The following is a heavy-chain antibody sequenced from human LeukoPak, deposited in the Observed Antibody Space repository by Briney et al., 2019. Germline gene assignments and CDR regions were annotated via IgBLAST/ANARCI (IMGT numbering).Heavy chain of an antibody. J-gene: IGHJ3*02. CDR1: GYTFTGYY. CDR2: INPNSGGT. CDR3: AREAVDPPDIVVVPAVYGDGAFDI. D-gene: IGHD2-2*01. V-gene: IGHV1-2*02. Sequence: ASVKVSCKASGYTFTGYYIHWVRQAPGQGLEWMGWINPNSGGTNYAQKFQGRVTMTRDTSISTAYMELSRLRSDDTAVYYCAREAVDPPDIVVVPAVYGDGAFDIWGQGTMVTVSS.